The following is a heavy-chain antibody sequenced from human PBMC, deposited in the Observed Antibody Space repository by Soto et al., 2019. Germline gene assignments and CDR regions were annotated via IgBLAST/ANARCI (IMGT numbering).Heavy chain of an antibody. CDR3: AGDYGSGSYRFDY. CDR1: GDSVSSYS. J-gene: IGHJ4*02. Sequence: QVQLQESGPGLVKPSETLSLTCAVSGDSVSSYSWSWIRQPPEKGLEWIGSVYNSGSTTYNPSLRSRLTMSIDKSKNQLFLELNSMTAADTAVYYCAGDYGSGSYRFDYWGQGTQGTVTS. D-gene: IGHD3-10*01. CDR2: VYNSGST. V-gene: IGHV4-59*02.